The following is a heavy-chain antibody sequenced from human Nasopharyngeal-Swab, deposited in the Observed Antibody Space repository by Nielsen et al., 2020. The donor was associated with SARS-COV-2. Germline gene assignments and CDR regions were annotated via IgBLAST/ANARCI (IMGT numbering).Heavy chain of an antibody. CDR3: ARGKFNILTGAAAFDI. J-gene: IGHJ3*02. CDR2: IYHHGNT. V-gene: IGHV4-4*02. D-gene: IGHD3-9*01. Sequence: VRQAPGKGLEWIGEIYHHGNTNYNPSLKSRVTISVDKSKNQFSLKLSSVTAADTAVYYCARGKFNILTGAAAFDIWGQGTMVTVSS.